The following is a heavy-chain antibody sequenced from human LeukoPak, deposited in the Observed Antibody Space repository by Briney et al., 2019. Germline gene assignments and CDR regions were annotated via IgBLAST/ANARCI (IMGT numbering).Heavy chain of an antibody. J-gene: IGHJ4*02. CDR1: GFTFSSYS. D-gene: IGHD2-2*01. CDR3: ARVCSSAVCYLGVRGDY. CDR2: IKEDGSEK. V-gene: IGHV3-7*01. Sequence: GGSLRLSCAASGFTFSSYSMNWVRQAPGKGLEWVANIKEDGSEKYYVDSVKGRFIMSRDNGKNSLYLQMNSLRAEDTAVYYCARVCSSAVCYLGVRGDYWGQGILVTVSS.